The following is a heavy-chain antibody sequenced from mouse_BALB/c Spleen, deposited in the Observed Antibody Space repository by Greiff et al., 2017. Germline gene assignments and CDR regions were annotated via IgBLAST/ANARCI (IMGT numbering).Heavy chain of an antibody. Sequence: EVKVEESGGGLVQPGGSRKLSCAASGFTFSSFGMHWVRQAPEKGLEWVAYISSGSSTIYYADTVKGRFTISRDNPKNTLFLQMTSLRSEDTAMYYCARGYGNYYAMDYWGQGTSVTVSS. V-gene: IGHV5-17*02. CDR2: ISSGSSTI. J-gene: IGHJ4*01. D-gene: IGHD2-10*02. CDR1: GFTFSSFG. CDR3: ARGYGNYYAMDY.